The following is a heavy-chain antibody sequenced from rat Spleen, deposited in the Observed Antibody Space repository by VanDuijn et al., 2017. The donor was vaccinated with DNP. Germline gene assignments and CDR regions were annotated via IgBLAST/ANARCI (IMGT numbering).Heavy chain of an antibody. CDR2: VSNSGTT. CDR1: GFSLITYS. Sequence: QVQLKESGPGLVRPSQTLSLTCTVSGFSLITYSVGWVRQPPEKGLEWVAAVSNSGTTYYNSVFESRLSISRDTFKSQVFLKMNSLQTEDTAMYFCVRSDYNDDSHYYGYFDHWGQGVMVTVSS. J-gene: IGHJ2*01. D-gene: IGHD1-12*02. V-gene: IGHV2-6*01. CDR3: VRSDYNDDSHYYGYFDH.